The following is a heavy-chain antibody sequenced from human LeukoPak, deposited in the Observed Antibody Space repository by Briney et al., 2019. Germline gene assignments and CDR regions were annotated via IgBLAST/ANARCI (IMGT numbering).Heavy chain of an antibody. CDR1: GFTFSSYG. Sequence: PGGSLRLSCAASGFTFSSYGMHWVRQAPGKGLEWAAFIRYDGSNKYYADSVKGRFTISRDNSKNTLYLQMNSLRAEDTAVYYCAKDRGYGDYPYYYYGMDVWGQGTTVTVSS. V-gene: IGHV3-30*02. CDR2: IRYDGSNK. CDR3: AKDRGYGDYPYYYYGMDV. D-gene: IGHD4-17*01. J-gene: IGHJ6*02.